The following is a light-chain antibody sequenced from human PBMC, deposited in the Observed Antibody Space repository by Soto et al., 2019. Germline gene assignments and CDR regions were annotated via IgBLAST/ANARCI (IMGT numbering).Light chain of an antibody. CDR1: QSVSRY. CDR2: DAS. V-gene: IGKV3-11*01. J-gene: IGKJ2*01. Sequence: EIVLTQSPATLSLSPGERATLSCRASQSVSRYLAWYQQKPGQAPRLLIYDASNRATGIPARFSGSESGTYFTLPISSLEPEDFAVDYGQQRSNWRRTFGQGPKLEIK. CDR3: QQRSNWRRT.